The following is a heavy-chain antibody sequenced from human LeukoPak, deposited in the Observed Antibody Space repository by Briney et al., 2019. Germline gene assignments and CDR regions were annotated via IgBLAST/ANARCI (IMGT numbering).Heavy chain of an antibody. CDR3: TTTYGGNWYYFDY. D-gene: IGHD4-23*01. J-gene: IGHJ4*02. Sequence: GGSLRLSCAVSGFTFSSYWMHWVRQAPGKGLEWVGRIKSKTDGGTTDYAAPVKGRFTISRDDSKNTLYLQMNSLKTEDTAVYYCTTTYGGNWYYFDYWGQGTLVTVSS. CDR2: IKSKTDGGTT. CDR1: GFTFSSYW. V-gene: IGHV3-15*07.